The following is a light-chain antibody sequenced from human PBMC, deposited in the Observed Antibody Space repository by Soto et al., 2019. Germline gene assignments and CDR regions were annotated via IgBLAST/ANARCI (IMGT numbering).Light chain of an antibody. CDR2: TDN. V-gene: IGLV1-44*01. CDR1: SSNIGINT. J-gene: IGLJ1*01. Sequence: QSVLTQPASVSGSPGQSITISCTGSSSNIGINTVNWYQQVPGTAPKLLIYTDNQRPSGVPDRFSGSKSGTSASLAISGLQSEDEADYYCAAWDDSLDGLYVFGTGTKVTVL. CDR3: AAWDDSLDGLYV.